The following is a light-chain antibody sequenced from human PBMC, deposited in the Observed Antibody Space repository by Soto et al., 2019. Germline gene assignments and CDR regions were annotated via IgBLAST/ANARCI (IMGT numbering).Light chain of an antibody. Sequence: QSVLTQPASVSGSPGQSITISCTGTSSNVGGYNDVSWYQQHPGKAPKLMIYEVSNRPSGVSDRFSGSKSGNTASLTISGLQAEDEADYYCSSYTSSSIDYVFGAGTQLTVL. V-gene: IGLV2-14*01. CDR3: SSYTSSSIDYV. CDR2: EVS. CDR1: SSNVGGYND. J-gene: IGLJ7*01.